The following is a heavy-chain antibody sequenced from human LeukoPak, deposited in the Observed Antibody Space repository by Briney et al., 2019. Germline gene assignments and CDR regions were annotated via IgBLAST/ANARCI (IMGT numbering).Heavy chain of an antibody. D-gene: IGHD5-18*01. CDR1: GCTFTSYV. Sequence: ASVKVSCKASGCTFTSYVISWVRQAPGQGLEWMGWINAYNGNTNYAQKLQGRVTMTTDTSTSTAYMEPRSLRSDDTAVYYCARVGIKGYSYGFGDYWGQGTLVTVSS. CDR3: ARVGIKGYSYGFGDY. CDR2: INAYNGNT. V-gene: IGHV1-18*01. J-gene: IGHJ4*02.